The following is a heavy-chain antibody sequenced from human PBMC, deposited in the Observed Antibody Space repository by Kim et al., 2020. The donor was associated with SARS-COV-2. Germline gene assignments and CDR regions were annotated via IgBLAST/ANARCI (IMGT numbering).Heavy chain of an antibody. D-gene: IGHD3-10*01. CDR3: ATPFMVRGDDDY. CDR1: GYTFTAFY. CDR2: IDPDSGYT. V-gene: IGHV1-2*02. Sequence: ASVKVSCKASGYTFTAFYIHWVRQAPGQGLEWMGWIDPDSGYTAYEEKFQGRVTMTRDTSISTAYMELTSLRSDDSALYYCATPFMVRGDDDYWGQGTLVTVSS. J-gene: IGHJ4*02.